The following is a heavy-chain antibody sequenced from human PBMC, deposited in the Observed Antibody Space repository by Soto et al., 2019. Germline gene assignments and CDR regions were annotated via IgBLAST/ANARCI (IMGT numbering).Heavy chain of an antibody. J-gene: IGHJ4*02. CDR1: SGSISSSNW. CDR3: ASFTIFGVANYFDY. Sequence: QVQLQESGPGLVKPSGTLSLTCAVSSGSISSSNWWSWVRRPPGKGLEWIGEIYHSGSTNYNPSLKSRVTISVDKSKNQFSLKLSSVTAADTAVYYCASFTIFGVANYFDYWGQGTLVTVSS. CDR2: IYHSGST. V-gene: IGHV4-4*02. D-gene: IGHD3-3*01.